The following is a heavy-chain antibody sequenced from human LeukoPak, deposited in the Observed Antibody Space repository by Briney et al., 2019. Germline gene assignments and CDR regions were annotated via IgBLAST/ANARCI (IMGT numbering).Heavy chain of an antibody. D-gene: IGHD6-13*01. Sequence: AGGSLRLSCAASGFTFSSYAMSWVRQAPGKGLEWVSSISSSSSYIYHADSVKGRFTISRDNAKNSLYLQMNSLRAEDTAVYYCARAHSSSNPPTFFDYWGQGTLVTVSS. CDR1: GFTFSSYA. CDR2: ISSSSSYI. CDR3: ARAHSSSNPPTFFDY. J-gene: IGHJ4*02. V-gene: IGHV3-21*01.